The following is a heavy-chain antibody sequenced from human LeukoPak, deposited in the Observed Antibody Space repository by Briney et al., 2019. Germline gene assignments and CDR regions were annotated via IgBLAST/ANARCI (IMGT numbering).Heavy chain of an antibody. CDR2: INPNSGGT. D-gene: IGHD3-9*01. CDR3: ARGSRYFDWLLYSFDY. Sequence: GASVKVSCKASGGTFSSYAINWVRQAPGQGLEWMGWINPNSGGTNYAQKFQGRVTMTRDTSISTAYMELSRLRSDDTAVYYCARGSRYFDWLLYSFDYWGQGTLVTVSS. J-gene: IGHJ4*02. CDR1: GGTFSSYA. V-gene: IGHV1-2*02.